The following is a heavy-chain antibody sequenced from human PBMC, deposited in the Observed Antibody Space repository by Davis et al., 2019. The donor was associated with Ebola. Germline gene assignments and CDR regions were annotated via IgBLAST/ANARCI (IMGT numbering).Heavy chain of an antibody. CDR3: TRDENYGSGWHWDY. V-gene: IGHV3-30-3*01. J-gene: IGHJ4*02. CDR1: GFTFSTYV. CDR2: IAYDGGNK. Sequence: PGGSLRLSCAGSGFTFSTYVMHWVRQAPGKGLEWVAVIAYDGGNKYYADSVKGRFTISRDNSKNTLYLQMNSLRAEDTAVYYCTRDENYGSGWHWDYWGLGTLVTVSS. D-gene: IGHD6-19*01.